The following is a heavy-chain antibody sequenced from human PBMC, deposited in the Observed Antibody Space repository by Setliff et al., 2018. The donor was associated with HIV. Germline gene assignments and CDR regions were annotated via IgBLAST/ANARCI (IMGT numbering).Heavy chain of an antibody. CDR1: GYTFTAYY. J-gene: IGHJ4*02. D-gene: IGHD2-21*01. CDR2: IIPSSGGT. CDR3: AKDGGELC. Sequence: GASVKVSCKASGYTFTAYYMHWVRQAPGQGLEWMGRIIPSSGGTNYAQKFQGRVTMTRDTSINTAYMELSRLRSDDTAMYYCAKDGGELCWGQGTLVTVSS. V-gene: IGHV1-2*06.